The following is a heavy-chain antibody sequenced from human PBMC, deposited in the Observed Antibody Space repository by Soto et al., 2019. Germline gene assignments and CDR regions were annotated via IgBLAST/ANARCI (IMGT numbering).Heavy chain of an antibody. V-gene: IGHV4-34*01. CDR3: ARGSRILTGYYISYYYYYMDV. CDR1: GGSFSGYY. J-gene: IGHJ6*03. D-gene: IGHD3-9*01. CDR2: INHSGST. Sequence: SETLSLTCAVYGGSFSGYYWSWIRQPPGKGLEWIGEINHSGSTNYNPSLKSRVTISVDTSKNQFSLKLSSVTAADTAVYYCARGSRILTGYYISYYYYYMDVWGKGTTVTVSS.